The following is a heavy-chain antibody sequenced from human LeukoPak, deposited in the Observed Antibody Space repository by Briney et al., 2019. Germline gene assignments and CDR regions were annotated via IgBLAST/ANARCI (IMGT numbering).Heavy chain of an antibody. CDR3: ARDYGDYFDY. CDR1: GGSISNYN. Sequence: SETLSLTCTVSGGSISNYNWSWIRQPPGKGLEWIGYIYYSGSTNYNPSLKSRVIISVDTSKNQFSLKLSSVAAADTAVHYCARDYGDYFDYWGQGTLVTVSS. CDR2: IYYSGST. J-gene: IGHJ4*02. V-gene: IGHV4-59*01. D-gene: IGHD4-17*01.